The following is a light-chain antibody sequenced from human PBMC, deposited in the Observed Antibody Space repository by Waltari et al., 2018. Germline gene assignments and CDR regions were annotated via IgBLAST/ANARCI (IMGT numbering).Light chain of an antibody. Sequence: QSALTQPASVSGSHGQSLTISCTGTSSDVGASNYVSWYQQHPGQAPKLIIFDLTRRPSGVSPRFSGSLSGNTASLTISGLQAEDEAHYYCSAYTSINTYIFGGGTEVTVL. CDR2: DLT. CDR3: SAYTSINTYI. CDR1: SSDVGASNY. J-gene: IGLJ1*01. V-gene: IGLV2-14*01.